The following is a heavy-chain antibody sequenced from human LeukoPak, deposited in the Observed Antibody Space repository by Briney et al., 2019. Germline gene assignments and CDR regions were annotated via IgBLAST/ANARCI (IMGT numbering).Heavy chain of an antibody. J-gene: IGHJ1*01. V-gene: IGHV1-2*02. D-gene: IGHD3-10*01. CDR1: GYTLTAYY. Sequence: ASVKVSCKASGYTLTAYYMHWVRQAPGQGLEWMGWIDPNTGGTNYAQKFQGRVTITRDTSISTAYMELSRLRSDDTAVYYCARVISGDENFQHWGQGTLVTVSS. CDR2: IDPNTGGT. CDR3: ARVISGDENFQH.